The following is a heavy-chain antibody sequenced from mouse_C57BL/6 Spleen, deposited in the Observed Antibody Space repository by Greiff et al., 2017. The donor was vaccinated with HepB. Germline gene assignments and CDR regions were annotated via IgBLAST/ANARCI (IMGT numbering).Heavy chain of an antibody. Sequence: VQLQQPGTELVKPGASVKLSCKASGYTFTSYWMHWVKQRPGQGLEWIGNINPSNGGTNYNEKFKSKAKLTVDKSSSTAYMQLSSLTSEDSAVYYCASLITTVVARYFDVWGTGTTVTVSS. CDR2: INPSNGGT. D-gene: IGHD1-1*01. CDR1: GYTFTSYW. V-gene: IGHV1-53*01. CDR3: ASLITTVVARYFDV. J-gene: IGHJ1*03.